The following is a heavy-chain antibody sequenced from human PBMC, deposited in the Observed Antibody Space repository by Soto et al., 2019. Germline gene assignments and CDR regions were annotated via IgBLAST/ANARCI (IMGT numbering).Heavy chain of an antibody. Sequence: QVQLVQSGAEVKKPGSSVKVSCKASGGTFSSYAISWVRQAPGQGLEWMGGIIPIFGTANYAQKFQGRVTNTADESTSKSDLGAGSLESEDQAVYYCARAATFGGVIFYYYYGMDVWGQGTTVTVSS. CDR3: ARAATFGGVIFYYYYGMDV. V-gene: IGHV1-69*01. D-gene: IGHD3-16*01. CDR2: IIPIFGTA. J-gene: IGHJ6*02. CDR1: GGTFSSYA.